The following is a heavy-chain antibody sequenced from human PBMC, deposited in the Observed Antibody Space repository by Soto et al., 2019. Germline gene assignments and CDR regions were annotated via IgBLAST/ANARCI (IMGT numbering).Heavy chain of an antibody. D-gene: IGHD6-13*01. CDR1: GFTFDDYA. J-gene: IGHJ6*02. V-gene: IGHV3-9*01. Sequence: GGSLRLSCAASGFTFDDYAMHWVRQAPGKGLEWVSGISWNSGSIGYADFVKGRFTISRDNAKNSLYLQMNSLRAEDTALYYCAKDSGQQLDYYYYGMDVWGQGTTVTVSS. CDR3: AKDSGQQLDYYYYGMDV. CDR2: ISWNSGSI.